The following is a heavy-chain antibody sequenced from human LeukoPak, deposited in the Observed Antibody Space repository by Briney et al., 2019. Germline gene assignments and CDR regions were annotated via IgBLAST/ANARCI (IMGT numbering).Heavy chain of an antibody. CDR2: IYYSGST. CDR1: GGSFSGYY. Sequence: SETLSLTCAVYGGSFSGYYWSWIRQPPGKGLEWIGYIYYSGSTNYNPSLKSRVTISVDTSKNQFSLKLSSVTAADTAVYYCARLTGYSYGYFDYWGQGTLVTVSS. D-gene: IGHD5-18*01. V-gene: IGHV4-59*08. J-gene: IGHJ4*02. CDR3: ARLTGYSYGYFDY.